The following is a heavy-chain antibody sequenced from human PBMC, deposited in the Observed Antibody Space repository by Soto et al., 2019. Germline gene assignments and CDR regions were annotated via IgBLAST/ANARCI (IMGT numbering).Heavy chain of an antibody. J-gene: IGHJ4*02. CDR2: FDPEDGET. D-gene: IGHD6-6*01. CDR1: GYTLTELS. Sequence: GASVKVSCKVSGYTLTELSMHWVRQAPGKGLEWMGGFDPEDGETIYAQKFQGRVTMTEDTSTDTAYMELSSLRSEDTAVYYCATDHIAARPDYFDYWGQGTLVTVSS. V-gene: IGHV1-24*01. CDR3: ATDHIAARPDYFDY.